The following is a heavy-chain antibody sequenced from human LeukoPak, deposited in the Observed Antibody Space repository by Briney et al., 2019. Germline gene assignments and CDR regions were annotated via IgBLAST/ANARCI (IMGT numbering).Heavy chain of an antibody. V-gene: IGHV4-39*07. Sequence: PSETLSLTCTVSGGSISSIIYYWGWIRQPPGKGLEWIGTIYYSGGTDYSPSLKSRVTISIDTSKNQFSLKLSSVTAADTAMYYCARRVQSEDGYTNSWFFDYWGQGTMVTVSS. CDR3: ARRVQSEDGYTNSWFFDY. CDR1: GGSISSIIYY. CDR2: IYYSGGT. D-gene: IGHD6-13*01. J-gene: IGHJ4*02.